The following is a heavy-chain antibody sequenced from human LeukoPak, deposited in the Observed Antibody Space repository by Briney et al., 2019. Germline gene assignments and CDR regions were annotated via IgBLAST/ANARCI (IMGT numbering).Heavy chain of an antibody. J-gene: IGHJ4*02. V-gene: IGHV1-2*02. Sequence: GASVKVSCKASGYTFTGYYMHWVRQAPGQGLEWMGWINPNSGGTNYAQKFQGRVTVTTDTSTSTAYMELRSLRSDDTAVYYCARDQDYYDSSGYLNRHIDYWGQGTLVTVSS. CDR1: GYTFTGYY. D-gene: IGHD3-22*01. CDR3: ARDQDYYDSSGYLNRHIDY. CDR2: INPNSGGT.